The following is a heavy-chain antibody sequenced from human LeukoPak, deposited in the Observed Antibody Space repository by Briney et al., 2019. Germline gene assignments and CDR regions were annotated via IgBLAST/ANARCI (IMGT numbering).Heavy chain of an antibody. Sequence: GGSLRLSCAASGFTFGDYYMSWIRQAPGKGLEWVAYVSNTGTIYYADSVEGRFTISRDNAENSLYLQMTSLRAEDTAIYYCASSVRLSTWGQGTLVTVSS. V-gene: IGHV3-69-1*02. D-gene: IGHD2/OR15-2a*01. CDR2: VSNTGTI. CDR3: ASSVRLST. CDR1: GFTFGDYY. J-gene: IGHJ1*01.